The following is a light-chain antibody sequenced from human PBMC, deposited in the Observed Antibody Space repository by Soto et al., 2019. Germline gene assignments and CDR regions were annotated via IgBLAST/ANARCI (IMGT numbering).Light chain of an antibody. V-gene: IGLV2-14*03. Sequence: QSVLTQPASVSGSPGQSNTISCSGTSSDIGAYDLVSWYQQHPGRAPKLIIYEVSHRFSGLSYRFSCSKSGNTASLTISGLEAECEGEYYCASFAPGRIYVFXRGTKGTFL. CDR3: ASFAPGRIYV. CDR2: EVS. CDR1: SSDIGAYDL. J-gene: IGLJ1*01.